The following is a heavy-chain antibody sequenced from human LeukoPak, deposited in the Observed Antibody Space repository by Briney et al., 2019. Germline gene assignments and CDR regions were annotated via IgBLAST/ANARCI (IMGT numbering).Heavy chain of an antibody. CDR3: VRCRGTTVLTRFDN. CDR1: GGSINNYC. D-gene: IGHD1-1*01. J-gene: IGHJ4*02. CDR2: IYSSGST. V-gene: IGHV4-4*07. Sequence: PSETLSLTCTVYGGSINNYCWSWIRQPAGKGLEWIGRIYSSGSTNYNPSLKSRVTMSFDTSKNQFSVNLTSVTAADTAVYYCVRCRGTTVLTRFDNWGQGTLVTVSS.